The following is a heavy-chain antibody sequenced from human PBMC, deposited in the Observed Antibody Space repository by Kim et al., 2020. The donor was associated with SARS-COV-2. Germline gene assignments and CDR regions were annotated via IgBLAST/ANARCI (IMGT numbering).Heavy chain of an antibody. D-gene: IGHD3-22*01. J-gene: IGHJ5*02. CDR2: ISGSGGST. Sequence: GGSLRLSGAASGFTFSSYAMSWVRQAPGKGLEWVSAISGSGGSTYYTDSVKGRFTISRDNSKNTLYLQMNSLRAEDTAVYYCAKLKPGGYDSSGSGVEWFDPWGQGTLVTVSS. CDR1: GFTFSSYA. V-gene: IGHV3-23*01. CDR3: AKLKPGGYDSSGSGVEWFDP.